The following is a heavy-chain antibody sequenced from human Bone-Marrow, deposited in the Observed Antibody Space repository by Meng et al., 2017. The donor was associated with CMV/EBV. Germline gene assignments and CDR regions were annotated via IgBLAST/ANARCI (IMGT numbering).Heavy chain of an antibody. D-gene: IGHD3-3*01. CDR1: GFTFSSYG. V-gene: IGHV3-30*02. J-gene: IGHJ4*02. CDR2: IRYDGSNK. Sequence: GESLKISCAASGFTFSSYGMHWVRQAPGKGLEWVAFIRYDGSNKYYADSVKGRFTISRDNSKNTLYLQMNSLRAEDTAVYYCAKDRRYDFWSGDFAYWGPGPLVTCYS. CDR3: AKDRRYDFWSGDFAY.